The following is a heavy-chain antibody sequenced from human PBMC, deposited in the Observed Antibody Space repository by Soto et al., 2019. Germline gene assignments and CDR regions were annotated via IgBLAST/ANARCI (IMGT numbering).Heavy chain of an antibody. Sequence: SETLSLTCTVSGGSVTSDGDYWTWIRQSPGKGLEWIGYISNSGSTGYNPSLKTRLSMSVDRSKNQFTLRLTSVTAADTAVYFCATESGSTYGYFDHWGQGTQVTVSS. CDR3: ATESGSTYGYFDH. CDR1: GGSVTSDGDY. V-gene: IGHV4-30-4*01. J-gene: IGHJ4*02. D-gene: IGHD5-18*01. CDR2: ISNSGST.